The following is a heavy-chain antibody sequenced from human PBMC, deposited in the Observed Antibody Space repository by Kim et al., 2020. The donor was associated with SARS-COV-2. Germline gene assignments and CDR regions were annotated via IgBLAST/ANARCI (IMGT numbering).Heavy chain of an antibody. Sequence: GGSLRLSCAASGFTFSTFWMSWVRQAPGKGLEWVANIKQDGSETYYVDSVKGRFTISRDNAKNSLYLQMNSLRAEDTAVYYCGSQRIMAVWGQGTMVTVSS. J-gene: IGHJ3*01. CDR2: IKQDGSET. CDR3: GSQRIMAV. V-gene: IGHV3-7*03. D-gene: IGHD3-16*01. CDR1: GFTFSTFW.